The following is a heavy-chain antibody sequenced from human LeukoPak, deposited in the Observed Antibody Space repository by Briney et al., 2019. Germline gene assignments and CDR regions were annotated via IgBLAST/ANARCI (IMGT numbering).Heavy chain of an antibody. J-gene: IGHJ6*02. D-gene: IGHD6-6*01. V-gene: IGHV1-69*01. CDR3: ARVSIAARLNYYYGMDV. CDR1: GGTFSSYA. Sequence: GASVKVSCKASGGTFSSYAISWVRQAPGQGPEWMGGIIPIVDTANYAQKFQGRVTITADESTSTAYMELSSLRSEDTAVYYCARVSIAARLNYYYGMDVWGQGTTVTVSS. CDR2: IIPIVDTA.